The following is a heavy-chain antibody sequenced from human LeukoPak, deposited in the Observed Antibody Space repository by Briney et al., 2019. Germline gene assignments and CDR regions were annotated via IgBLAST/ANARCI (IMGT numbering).Heavy chain of an antibody. Sequence: GASVKVSCKASGYTFSNYGISWLRQAPGQGLEWMGWTSGDKGDTKCAQKFQGRVTMTTDTSTSTVYMELRSLRSDDTAVYYCARDRPHYYDRSGYFYAYWGQGTLVTVSS. CDR3: ARDRPHYYDRSGYFYAY. J-gene: IGHJ4*02. V-gene: IGHV1-18*04. CDR1: GYTFSNYG. D-gene: IGHD3-22*01. CDR2: TSGDKGDT.